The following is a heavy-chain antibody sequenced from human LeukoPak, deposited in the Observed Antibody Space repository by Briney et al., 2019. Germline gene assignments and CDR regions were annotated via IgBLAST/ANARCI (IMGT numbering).Heavy chain of an antibody. Sequence: GGSLRLSCAASGFAFSSYGMHWVRQAPGKGLEWLAVIWYDGSNIYYADPVKGRFAISRDNSKNTLYLQINSLRAEDTAVYYCARARNDYDTSSFSALDYWGQGTLVTVSS. J-gene: IGHJ4*02. CDR2: IWYDGSNI. V-gene: IGHV3-33*01. CDR3: ARARNDYDTSSFSALDY. D-gene: IGHD3-22*01. CDR1: GFAFSSYG.